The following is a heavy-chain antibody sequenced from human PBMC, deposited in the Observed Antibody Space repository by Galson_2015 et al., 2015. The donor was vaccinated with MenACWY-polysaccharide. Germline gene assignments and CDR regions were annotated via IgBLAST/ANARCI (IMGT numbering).Heavy chain of an antibody. D-gene: IGHD2-2*01. J-gene: IGHJ5*02. V-gene: IGHV4-39*01. CDR3: ARQHCLSTTCYRRTFNWFDP. CDR1: GGSISATSFY. Sequence: SETLSLTCTVSGGSISATSFYWGWIRQPPGKGLEWIGSIYYSGNIYYSPSLKSRVTISVDTSKNEFSLRLTSVTAADTAVYYCARQHCLSTTCYRRTFNWFDPWGQGTLVTVSS. CDR2: IYYSGNI.